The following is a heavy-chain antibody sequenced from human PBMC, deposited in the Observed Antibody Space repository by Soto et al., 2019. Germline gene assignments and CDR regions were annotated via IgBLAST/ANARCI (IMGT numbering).Heavy chain of an antibody. CDR2: INSDGSST. CDR1: GFTFSSHW. Sequence: EVQLEESGGGLVQPGGSLRLSCAASGFTFSSHWMHWVRQAPGKGLVWVSRINSDGSSTSYGDSVKGRFTVSRDNAKNTLYLQLNSLRAEDTAVYYCARGRGSSSNTVKGCFDYWGQGTLVTVSS. D-gene: IGHD4-17*01. J-gene: IGHJ4*02. V-gene: IGHV3-74*01. CDR3: ARGRGSSSNTVKGCFDY.